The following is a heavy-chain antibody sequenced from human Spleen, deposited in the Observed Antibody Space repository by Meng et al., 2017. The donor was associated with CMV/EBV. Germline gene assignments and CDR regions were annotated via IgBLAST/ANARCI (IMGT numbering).Heavy chain of an antibody. D-gene: IGHD3-3*01. J-gene: IGHJ4*02. CDR2: INTYNGNT. CDR1: DYNFARYG. V-gene: IGHV1-18*01. Sequence: CQASDYNFARYGITWVRQAPGQGPEWMGWINTYNGNTNYAQEFQGRVTMTADTSTKTVHMELRSLRSDDTAVYYCARSITIFSIDFWGQGTLVTVSS. CDR3: ARSITIFSIDF.